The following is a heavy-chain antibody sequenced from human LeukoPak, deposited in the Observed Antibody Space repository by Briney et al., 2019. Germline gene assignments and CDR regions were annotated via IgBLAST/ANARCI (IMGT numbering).Heavy chain of an antibody. V-gene: IGHV1-8*01. CDR1: ADTLSGDD. CDR3: ATESAITISGVVFHYFDP. CDR2: MSPDDGFT. D-gene: IGHD3-3*01. Sequence: ASVKVSCKSSADTLSGDDVHWVRQAPGQGLEWLGWMSPDDGFTGYAQDFQGRLTMTTDTTINTVFMELSGLKSEDTAVYYCATESAITISGVVFHYFDPWGQGTQVTVSS. J-gene: IGHJ5*02.